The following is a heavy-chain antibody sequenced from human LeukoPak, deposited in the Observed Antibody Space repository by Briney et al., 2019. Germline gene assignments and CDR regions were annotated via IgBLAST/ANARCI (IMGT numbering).Heavy chain of an antibody. CDR3: ARDRGYCSGGSCYSANFDY. Sequence: GGSLRLSCAASGFTFSSYSMNWVRQAPGKGLEWVSSISSSSSYIYYADSVKGRLTISRDNAKNSLYLQMNSLRAEDTAVYYCARDRGYCSGGSCYSANFDYWGQGTLVTVSS. CDR2: ISSSSSYI. V-gene: IGHV3-21*01. CDR1: GFTFSSYS. D-gene: IGHD2-15*01. J-gene: IGHJ4*02.